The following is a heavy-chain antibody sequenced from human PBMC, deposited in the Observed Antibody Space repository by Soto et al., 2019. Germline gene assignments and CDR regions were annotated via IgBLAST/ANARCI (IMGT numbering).Heavy chain of an antibody. D-gene: IGHD6-6*01. Sequence: EVQLVESGGGLVQPGGSLRLSCAASGFTFRRYWMHWVRQASGKGLVWVSRINGDGSSTSYADSVKGRFTVSRDNAKNTLYLQRNSLRVEDTAVYYCVSLVERSDIAFDIWGQGTMVTVSS. CDR1: GFTFRRYW. V-gene: IGHV3-74*01. J-gene: IGHJ3*02. CDR2: INGDGSST. CDR3: VSLVERSDIAFDI.